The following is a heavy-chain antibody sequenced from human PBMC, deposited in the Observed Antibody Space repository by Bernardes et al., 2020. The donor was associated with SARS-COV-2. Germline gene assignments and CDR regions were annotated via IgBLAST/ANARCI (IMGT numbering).Heavy chain of an antibody. Sequence: SETLSLTCAVYGGSFSGYNWSWIRQPPGKGLEWIGEINHSGSTNYNPSLKSRVIISVDTSKNQFSLILSSVTAADTAVYYCALRAWYNGSGYFDYWGQGNLVTVSS. V-gene: IGHV4-34*01. J-gene: IGHJ4*02. CDR3: ALRAWYNGSGYFDY. CDR1: GGSFSGYN. CDR2: INHSGST. D-gene: IGHD6-19*01.